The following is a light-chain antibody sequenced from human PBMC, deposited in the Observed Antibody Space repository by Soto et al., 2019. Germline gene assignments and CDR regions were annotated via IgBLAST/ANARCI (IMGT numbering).Light chain of an antibody. Sequence: EIVMTQSPATLSVSPGERATLSCSASQSISSNLAWYQRSPGQAPRLLIYGASARATGIPARFSGSGSGTEFTLTISSLQSEDFAVYYCQQYNNWWPYTFGQGTKVEIK. CDR1: QSISSN. CDR2: GAS. J-gene: IGKJ2*01. V-gene: IGKV3-15*01. CDR3: QQYNNWWPYT.